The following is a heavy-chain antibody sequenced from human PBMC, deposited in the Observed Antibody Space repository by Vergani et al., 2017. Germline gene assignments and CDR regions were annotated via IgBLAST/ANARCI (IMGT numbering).Heavy chain of an antibody. Sequence: VQLVESGGGLVKPGGSLRLSCAASGFTFSDYYMSWIRQAPGKGLEWVSGINWNGGSTGYADSVKGRFTISRDNAKNSLYLQMNSLRAEDTALYHCARSGRGFVYYYYMDVWGKGP. CDR2: INWNGGST. J-gene: IGHJ6*03. CDR3: ARSGRGFVYYYYMDV. CDR1: GFTFSDYY. D-gene: IGHD3-10*01. V-gene: IGHV3-20*01.